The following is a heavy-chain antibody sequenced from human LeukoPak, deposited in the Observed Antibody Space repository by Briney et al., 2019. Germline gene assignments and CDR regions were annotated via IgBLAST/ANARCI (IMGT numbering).Heavy chain of an antibody. CDR2: IYYSGST. Sequence: SETLSLTCTVSGGSISSYYWSWIRQPPGKGLEWIGYIYYSGSTSYNPSLKSRVTISVDTSKNQFSLKLSSVTAADTAVYYCARAAAAGVDYWGQGTLVTVSS. CDR3: ARAAAAGVDY. V-gene: IGHV4-59*12. J-gene: IGHJ4*02. CDR1: GGSISSYY. D-gene: IGHD6-13*01.